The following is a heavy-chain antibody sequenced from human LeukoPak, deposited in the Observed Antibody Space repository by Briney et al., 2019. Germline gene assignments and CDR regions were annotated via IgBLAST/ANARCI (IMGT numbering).Heavy chain of an antibody. CDR2: INTDGSST. Sequence: GGPLTLPCAPSGLPLSSYWLHWVRHAPRRELVGVSRINTDGSSTSYADSVKGRFTISRDNAKNTLYLQMNSLRAEDTAVYYCASGEWLLSTEPFDYWGQGTLVTVSS. J-gene: IGHJ4*02. V-gene: IGHV3-74*01. CDR1: GLPLSSYW. CDR3: ASGEWLLSTEPFDY. D-gene: IGHD3-3*01.